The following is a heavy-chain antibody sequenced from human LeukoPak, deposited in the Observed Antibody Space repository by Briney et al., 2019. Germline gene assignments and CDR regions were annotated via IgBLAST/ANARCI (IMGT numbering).Heavy chain of an antibody. D-gene: IGHD3-10*01. J-gene: IGHJ4*02. CDR3: ARSSTYGSGSSDY. CDR1: GGSISSGGYY. CDR2: IYYSGST. Sequence: PSQTLSLTCTVSGGSISSGGYYWSWIRQHPGKDLEWIGYIYYSGSTYYNPSLKSRVTISVDTSKNQFSLKLNSVTAADTAVYYCARSSTYGSGSSDYWGQGTLVTVSS. V-gene: IGHV4-31*03.